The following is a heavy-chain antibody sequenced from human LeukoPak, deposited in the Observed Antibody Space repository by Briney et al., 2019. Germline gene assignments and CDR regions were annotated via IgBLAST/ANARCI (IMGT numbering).Heavy chain of an antibody. Sequence: SETLSLTCTVSGGSISSYYWSWIRQAPGKELEWIGYIYYSGSTNYNPSLKSRVTISVDTSKNQFSLKLSSVTAADTAVYYCARSSRKFDLWGRGTLVTVSS. CDR1: GGSISSYY. V-gene: IGHV4-59*01. CDR2: IYYSGST. J-gene: IGHJ2*01. CDR3: ARSSRKFDL.